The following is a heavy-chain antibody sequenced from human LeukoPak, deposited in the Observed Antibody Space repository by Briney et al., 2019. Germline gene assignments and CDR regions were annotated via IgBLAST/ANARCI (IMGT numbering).Heavy chain of an antibody. V-gene: IGHV2-5*02. CDR2: IYWDDDK. Sequence: SGPTLVQPTQTLTLTCTFSGFSLSTSGVGVGWIRQPPGKALEWLALIYWDDDKRYSPSLKSRLTITKDTSKNQVVLTLTNMDPVDTATYYCAHMGSIMITFGGVIGDFDYWRQGTLVTVSS. CDR1: GFSLSTSGVG. CDR3: AHMGSIMITFGGVIGDFDY. J-gene: IGHJ4*02. D-gene: IGHD3-16*02.